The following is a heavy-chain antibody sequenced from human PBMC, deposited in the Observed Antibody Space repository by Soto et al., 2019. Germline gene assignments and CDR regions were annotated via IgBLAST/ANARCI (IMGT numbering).Heavy chain of an antibody. CDR1: GYTFISYG. D-gene: IGHD6-19*01. Sequence: QLVQSGAEVKKPGSSVKVSCKASGYTFISYGIGWVRQAPGQGLEWMGWITTHNDNTNYARQFQGRVTVTTDTSTSTAYMELRDLTSDDTAVYYCARVYSSGWKGLGYWGQGTLVTVSS. CDR3: ARVYSSGWKGLGY. CDR2: ITTHNDNT. V-gene: IGHV1-18*01. J-gene: IGHJ4*02.